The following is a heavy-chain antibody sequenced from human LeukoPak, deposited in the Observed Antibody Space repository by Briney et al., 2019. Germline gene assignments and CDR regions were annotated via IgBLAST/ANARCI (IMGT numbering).Heavy chain of an antibody. Sequence: SETLSLTCAVYGGSFSGYYWSWIRQPPGKGLEWIGEINHSGSTNYNPSLKSRVTISVDTSKNQFSLKLSSVTAADTAVYYCARRPQCLVPPDYWGQGTLVTVSS. D-gene: IGHD6-19*01. V-gene: IGHV4-34*01. CDR2: INHSGST. CDR1: GGSFSGYY. CDR3: ARRPQCLVPPDY. J-gene: IGHJ4*02.